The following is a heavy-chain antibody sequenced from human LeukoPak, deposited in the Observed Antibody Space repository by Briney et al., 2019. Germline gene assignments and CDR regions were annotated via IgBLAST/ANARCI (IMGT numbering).Heavy chain of an antibody. J-gene: IGHJ4*02. D-gene: IGHD5-18*01. CDR1: GFIFTDYG. Sequence: PGGSLRLSCAASGFIFTDYGMHWVRQAPGKGLEWLTFIRYDGSEKYYADSVRGRFTISRDNSKNTLYLQMNSLTSEDTAVYYCAREGRDTAGYFDYWGQGTLVTVSS. CDR3: AREGRDTAGYFDY. V-gene: IGHV3-30*02. CDR2: IRYDGSEK.